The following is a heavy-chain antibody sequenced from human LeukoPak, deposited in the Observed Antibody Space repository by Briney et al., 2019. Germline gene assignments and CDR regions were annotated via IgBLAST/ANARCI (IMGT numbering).Heavy chain of an antibody. Sequence: GGSLRLSCAAYGFTFNSYGMHWVRQAPGKGLDWVAFIRYDGSIKHYADSVKGRFTISRDNSKNTLFLQMNGLRPEDTAVYYCGKGSSTSGCPDYWGQGTLVTVSS. J-gene: IGHJ4*02. V-gene: IGHV3-30*02. D-gene: IGHD6-19*01. CDR3: GKGSSTSGCPDY. CDR1: GFTFNSYG. CDR2: IRYDGSIK.